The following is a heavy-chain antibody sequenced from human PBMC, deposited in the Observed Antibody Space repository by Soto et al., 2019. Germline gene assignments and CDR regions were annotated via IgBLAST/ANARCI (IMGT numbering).Heavy chain of an antibody. V-gene: IGHV3-30-3*01. J-gene: IGHJ4*02. CDR2: ISYDGSNK. Sequence: QVQLVESGGGVVQPGRSLRLSCAASGFTFSSYAMHWVRQAPGKGLEWVAVISYDGSNKYYADSVKGRFTNSRDNSKNTLYLQMNSLRAEDTAVYYCARETAFDSGDYGAFDYWGQGTLVTVSS. D-gene: IGHD4-17*01. CDR1: GFTFSSYA. CDR3: ARETAFDSGDYGAFDY.